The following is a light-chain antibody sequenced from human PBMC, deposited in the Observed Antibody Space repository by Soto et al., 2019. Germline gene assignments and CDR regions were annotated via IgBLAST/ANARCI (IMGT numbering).Light chain of an antibody. J-gene: IGLJ2*01. Sequence: QSALTQPASVSGSPGQSITISCTGTGSDVGGYNYVSWYQQHPGKAPKVMIYDVSNRPSGVSNRFSGAKSGNTASLTISGLQAEDGADYNCSSYTSASTPLVFGGGTKLTVL. CDR3: SSYTSASTPLV. CDR1: GSDVGGYNY. V-gene: IGLV2-14*01. CDR2: DVS.